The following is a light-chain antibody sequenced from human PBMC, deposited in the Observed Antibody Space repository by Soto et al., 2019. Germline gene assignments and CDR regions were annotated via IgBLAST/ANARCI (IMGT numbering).Light chain of an antibody. CDR1: SSDVGGYNY. V-gene: IGLV2-14*01. J-gene: IGLJ1*01. Sequence: QCVLAQPASVSGSPGQSITISCTGTSSDVGGYNYVSWYQQHPGKAPKLMIYEVSTRPSGVSNRFSGSKSGNTASLTISGLQAEDEADYYCSSYTSSTNSVFXTGTNATV. CDR3: SSYTSSTNSV. CDR2: EVS.